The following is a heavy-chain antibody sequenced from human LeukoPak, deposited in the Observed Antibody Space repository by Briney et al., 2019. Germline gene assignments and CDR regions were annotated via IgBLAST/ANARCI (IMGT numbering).Heavy chain of an antibody. Sequence: GGSLRLSCAASGNYWMHWVRQAPGKGQVWVSHINSDGSWTSYADSVKGRFTISKDNAKNTVYLQMNNLRAEDTAVYYCVSFYETDWGRGTLATVSS. V-gene: IGHV3-74*01. CDR2: INSDGSWT. CDR3: VSFYETD. J-gene: IGHJ4*02. D-gene: IGHD2/OR15-2a*01. CDR1: GNYW.